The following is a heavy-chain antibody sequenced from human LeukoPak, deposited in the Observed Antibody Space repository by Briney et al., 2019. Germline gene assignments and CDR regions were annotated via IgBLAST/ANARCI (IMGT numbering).Heavy chain of an antibody. CDR1: GFTVSSNY. CDR2: MYTGGST. V-gene: IGHV3-53*01. D-gene: IGHD5-18*01. Sequence: GGSLRLSCAASGFTVSSNYMSWVRQAPGKGLEWVSVMYTGGSTNYADSVKGRFTITRDNSKNTVYLQMNSLRAEGTAVYYCARSGIQLWYVFDYWGQGTLVTVSS. CDR3: ARSGIQLWYVFDY. J-gene: IGHJ4*02.